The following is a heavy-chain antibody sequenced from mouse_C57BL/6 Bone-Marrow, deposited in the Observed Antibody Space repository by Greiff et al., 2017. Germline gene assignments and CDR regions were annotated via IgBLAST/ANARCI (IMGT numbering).Heavy chain of an antibody. V-gene: IGHV3-8*01. Sequence: VQLQQSGPGLAKPSQSLSLTCSVTGYSITSDYWNWIRKFPGNKLEYIGYISYSGSTYYNKSLKSRISITRDTSKNQYYLLLNSVTTEDTATYYCARAYYSNYDYAMDYWGQGTSVTVSS. D-gene: IGHD2-5*01. CDR3: ARAYYSNYDYAMDY. CDR1: GYSITSDY. J-gene: IGHJ4*01. CDR2: ISYSGST.